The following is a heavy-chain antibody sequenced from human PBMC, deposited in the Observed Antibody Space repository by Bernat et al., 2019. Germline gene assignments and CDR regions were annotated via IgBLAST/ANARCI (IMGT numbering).Heavy chain of an antibody. Sequence: EVQLVESGGGLVKPGGSLRLSCAASGFTFSNTWMNWVRQAPGRGLEFVGRIKSKTDGGTAEYPATVKDRLTISRDDSKNKLYLKMNSLKSEDTAVYYGNTVHFWSGPPPYWGQGTLVTVSS. CDR3: NTVHFWSGPPPY. D-gene: IGHD3-3*02. CDR1: GFTFSNTW. J-gene: IGHJ4*02. CDR2: IKSKTDGGTA. V-gene: IGHV3-15*01.